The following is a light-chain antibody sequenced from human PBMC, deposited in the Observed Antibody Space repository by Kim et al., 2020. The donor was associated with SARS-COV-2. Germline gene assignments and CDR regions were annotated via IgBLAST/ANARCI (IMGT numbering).Light chain of an antibody. J-gene: IGKJ4*01. CDR3: QQYGNSPLLT. V-gene: IGKV3-20*01. Sequence: EIVLTQSPGTLSLSPGERATLSCRASQSVGSSYLAWYQQKPGQAPRLLIYGASSRATGIPDRFSGSGSGTDFSLTVSRLEPEDSAVYYCQQYGNSPLLTFGGGTKVDIK. CDR1: QSVGSSY. CDR2: GAS.